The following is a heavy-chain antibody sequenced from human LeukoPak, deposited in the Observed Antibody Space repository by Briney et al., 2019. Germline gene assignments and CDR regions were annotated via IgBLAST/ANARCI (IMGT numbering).Heavy chain of an antibody. V-gene: IGHV4-59*01. CDR1: GGSISSYY. J-gene: IGHJ4*02. Sequence: SETLSLTCIVSGGSISSYYWNWVRQPPREGLEWIGYIYYSGSTNYNPSLKSRVTISVDTSKNQFSLKLSSVTAADTAVYYCAGPTTSIDYWGQGTLVTVSS. D-gene: IGHD4-17*01. CDR2: IYYSGST. CDR3: AGPTTSIDY.